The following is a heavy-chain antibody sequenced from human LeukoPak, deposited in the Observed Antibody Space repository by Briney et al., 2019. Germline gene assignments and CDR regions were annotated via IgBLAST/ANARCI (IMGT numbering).Heavy chain of an antibody. CDR1: GDSIRGYY. J-gene: IGHJ4*02. CDR3: ARARELAFMAYYFDY. CDR2: VYYSGKI. Sequence: SETLSLTCTVSGDSIRGYYWSWLRQPPEKGLEWIGNVYYSGKINYNSSLESRVTLSVDTSKNQFSLKLTSVTAADTAVYFCARARELAFMAYYFDYWGQGTLATVSS. V-gene: IGHV4-59*01. D-gene: IGHD3-9*01.